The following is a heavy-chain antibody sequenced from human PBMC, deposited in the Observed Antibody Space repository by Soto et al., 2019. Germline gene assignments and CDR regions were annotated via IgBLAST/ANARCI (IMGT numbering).Heavy chain of an antibody. J-gene: IGHJ6*02. Sequence: SETLSLTCAVYGGSFSGYYWSWIRQPPGKGLEWIGEINHSGSTNYNPSLKSRVTISVDTSKNQFSLKLSSVTAADTAVYYCARESGYCSSTSCLTYYYYYGMDVWGQGTTVTVSS. CDR3: ARESGYCSSTSCLTYYYYYGMDV. V-gene: IGHV4-34*01. CDR2: INHSGST. CDR1: GGSFSGYY. D-gene: IGHD2-2*01.